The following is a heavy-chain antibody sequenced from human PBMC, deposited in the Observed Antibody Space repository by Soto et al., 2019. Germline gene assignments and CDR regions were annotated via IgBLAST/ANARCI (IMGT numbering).Heavy chain of an antibody. Sequence: QLQLQESGSGLVKPSQTLSLTCAVSGGSLTSPGYSWNWIRHPPGKGLEWIGFINHRGTTSYNPSLTSRVIISLDRSKTQFSLNVTSATAADTAVYYCARGDFTGPAACWFDPWGHGTQVSISS. CDR1: GGSLTSPGYS. J-gene: IGHJ5*02. CDR3: ARGDFTGPAACWFDP. V-gene: IGHV4-30-2*01. CDR2: INHRGTT. D-gene: IGHD2-2*01.